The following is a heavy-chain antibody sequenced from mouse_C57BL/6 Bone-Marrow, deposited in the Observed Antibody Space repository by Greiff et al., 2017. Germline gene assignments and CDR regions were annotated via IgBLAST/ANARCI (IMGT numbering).Heavy chain of an antibody. V-gene: IGHV5-6*01. D-gene: IGHD1-1*01. J-gene: IGHJ4*01. Sequence: EVQGVESGGDLVKPGGSLKLSCAASGFTFSSYGMSWVRQTPDKRLEWVATISSGGSYTYYPDSVKGRFTISRDNAKNTLYLQMSSLKSEDTAMYYCARHEGGAYYGSSPYYAMDYWGQGTSVTVSS. CDR2: ISSGGSYT. CDR3: ARHEGGAYYGSSPYYAMDY. CDR1: GFTFSSYG.